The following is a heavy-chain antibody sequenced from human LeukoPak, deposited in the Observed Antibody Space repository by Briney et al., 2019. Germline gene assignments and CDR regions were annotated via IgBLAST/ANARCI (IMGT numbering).Heavy chain of an antibody. Sequence: ASVKVSCKASGYTFTSYHMCWVRQAPGQGLEWLGTINPSGGSTRFARKFQGRVTTTRDMSTNTVYMELSSLRSEDTAVYYCARRRGYSYAYYYDFYMDVWGKGTTVTVSS. V-gene: IGHV1-46*01. D-gene: IGHD5-18*01. CDR1: GYTFTSYH. J-gene: IGHJ6*03. CDR3: ARRRGYSYAYYYDFYMDV. CDR2: INPSGGST.